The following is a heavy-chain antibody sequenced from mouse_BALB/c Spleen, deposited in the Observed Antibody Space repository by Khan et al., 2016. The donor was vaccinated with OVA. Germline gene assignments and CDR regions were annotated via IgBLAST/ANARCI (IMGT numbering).Heavy chain of an antibody. J-gene: IGHJ3*01. CDR3: AIVEPEQGNYGAGFAY. V-gene: IGHV1-4*01. D-gene: IGHD1-1*01. CDR1: GYPFTRYT. Sequence: QVQLKQSGAELARPGASVKMSCTASGYPFTRYTIHWVKQRPGQGLKWIGYINPSSGYSNYYQKFRDKATLTADKSSSTAYMQLVGVKSEDSAVYYCAIVEPEQGNYGAGFAYWGEGTLVTVSA. CDR2: INPSSGYS.